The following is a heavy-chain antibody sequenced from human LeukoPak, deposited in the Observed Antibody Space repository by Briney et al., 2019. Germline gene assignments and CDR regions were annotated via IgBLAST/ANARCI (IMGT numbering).Heavy chain of an antibody. CDR2: INHSGST. J-gene: IGHJ5*02. D-gene: IGHD3-10*01. V-gene: IGHV4-34*01. Sequence: SETLSLTCAVYGGSFSGYYWSWLRQPPGKGLEWIGEINHSGSTNYNPSLKSRVTISVDTSKNQFSLKLSSVTAADTAVYYCARVVTMVRGVKLGNWFDPWGQGTLVTVSS. CDR3: ARVVTMVRGVKLGNWFDP. CDR1: GGSFSGYY.